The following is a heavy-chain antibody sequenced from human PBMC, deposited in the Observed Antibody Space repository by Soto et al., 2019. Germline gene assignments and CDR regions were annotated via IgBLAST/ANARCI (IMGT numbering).Heavy chain of an antibody. CDR2: IIPFHGVT. D-gene: IGHD3-10*01. J-gene: IGHJ4*02. Sequence: QVQLVQSGAEVKKPGSSVKVSCKASGGTFSPYTINWVRQAPGQGLEWMGRIIPFHGVTNYAQKFQAGVTITADKSTSTAYMELSGLRFEDTAMYYCTRDWEITVSTWSFGGFWGRGTLVPVSS. V-gene: IGHV1-69*08. CDR3: TRDWEITVSTWSFGGF. CDR1: GGTFSPYT.